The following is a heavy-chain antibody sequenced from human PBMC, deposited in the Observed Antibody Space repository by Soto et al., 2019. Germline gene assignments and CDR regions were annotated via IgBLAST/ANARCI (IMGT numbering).Heavy chain of an antibody. D-gene: IGHD1-26*01. J-gene: IGHJ6*03. Sequence: GGSLRLSCAASGFTFSNYAMHWVRQAPGKGLEWVAIIWYDGSNKYYADSVKGRFTISRDNSKNTLYLQINSLRAEDTAVYYCARVSGATLVIGYMDVWGKGTTVTVSS. CDR3: ARVSGATLVIGYMDV. CDR2: IWYDGSNK. V-gene: IGHV3-33*01. CDR1: GFTFSNYA.